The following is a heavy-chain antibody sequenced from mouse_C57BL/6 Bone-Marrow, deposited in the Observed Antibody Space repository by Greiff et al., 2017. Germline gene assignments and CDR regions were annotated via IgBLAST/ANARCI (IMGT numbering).Heavy chain of an antibody. CDR2: ISSGGSYT. D-gene: IGHD2-10*02. V-gene: IGHV5-6*01. CDR1: GFTFSSYG. Sequence: EVQLQESGGDLVKPGGSLKLSCAASGFTFSSYGMSWVRQTPDKRLEWVATISSGGSYTYYPDSVKGRFTISRDNATNTLYLQMSSLKSEDTAMYYCARRGYGNYPWFAYWGQGTLVTVSA. CDR3: ARRGYGNYPWFAY. J-gene: IGHJ3*01.